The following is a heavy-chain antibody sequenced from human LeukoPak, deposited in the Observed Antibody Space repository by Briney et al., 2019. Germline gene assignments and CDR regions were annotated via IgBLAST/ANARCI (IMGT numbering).Heavy chain of an antibody. Sequence: GGSLRLSCAASGFTFRNYAMSWVRQAPGKGPEWVSSISSSSSYIYYADSVKGRFTISRDNAKNSLYLQMNSLRAEDTAVYYCARDSSSWYSVHHDAFDIWGQGTMVTVSS. CDR1: GFTFRNYA. CDR2: ISSSSSYI. CDR3: ARDSSSWYSVHHDAFDI. D-gene: IGHD6-13*01. V-gene: IGHV3-21*01. J-gene: IGHJ3*02.